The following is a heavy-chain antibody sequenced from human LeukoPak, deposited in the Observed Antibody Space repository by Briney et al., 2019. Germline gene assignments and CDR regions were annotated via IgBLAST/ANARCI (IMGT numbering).Heavy chain of an antibody. CDR3: ARGDCSSTSCFGANYYYYGMDV. V-gene: IGHV1-46*01. J-gene: IGHJ6*02. D-gene: IGHD2-2*01. CDR2: INPSGGST. Sequence: ASVKVSCKASGGTFSSYAISWVRQAPGQGLEWMGIINPSGGSTSYAQKFQGRVTMTRDTSTSTVYMELSSLRSEDTAVYYCARGDCSSTSCFGANYYYYGMDVWGQGTTVTVSS. CDR1: GGTFSSYA.